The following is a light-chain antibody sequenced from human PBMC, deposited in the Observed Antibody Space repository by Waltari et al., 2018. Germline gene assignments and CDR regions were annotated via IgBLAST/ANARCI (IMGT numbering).Light chain of an antibody. V-gene: IGLV3-1*01. Sequence: SYELTQPPSVSVSPGQTASISCSGDELGDKYACWYRQKPGQSPVLVLYQDTRRPPGIPGGFSGSNSGITATLTIRGTQPVDEADYYCQAWDNFTVAFGGGTKLSVL. CDR1: ELGDKY. CDR2: QDT. J-gene: IGLJ2*01. CDR3: QAWDNFTVA.